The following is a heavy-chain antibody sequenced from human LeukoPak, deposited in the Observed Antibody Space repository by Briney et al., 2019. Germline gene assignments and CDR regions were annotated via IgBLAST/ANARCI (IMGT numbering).Heavy chain of an antibody. CDR2: IYYTGST. Sequence: ASETLSLTCTVSGGSISSSSYYWGWIRQPPGKGLEWIGSIYYTGSTYYSPSLKSRVTISVDTSKNQFSLKLSSVTTADTAVYYCARLVSLSSGWSIPFDYWGQGTLVTVSS. CDR3: ARLVSLSSGWSIPFDY. CDR1: GGSISSSSYY. J-gene: IGHJ4*02. D-gene: IGHD6-19*01. V-gene: IGHV4-39*01.